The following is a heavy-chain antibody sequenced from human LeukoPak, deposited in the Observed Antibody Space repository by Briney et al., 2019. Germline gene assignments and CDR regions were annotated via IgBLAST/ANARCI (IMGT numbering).Heavy chain of an antibody. CDR2: IHSRGTT. CDR1: GGSISSSGNS. J-gene: IGHJ4*02. Sequence: SETLCLTCTVPGGSISSSGNSGGWFRQPPGKELEWIASIHSRGTTYSNPSLRSRVPISVDTSKNQLALNLASVTAADTAVYYCARRFTSICYGDWGQGTLVTVSS. D-gene: IGHD2-2*01. V-gene: IGHV4-39*01. CDR3: ARRFTSICYGD.